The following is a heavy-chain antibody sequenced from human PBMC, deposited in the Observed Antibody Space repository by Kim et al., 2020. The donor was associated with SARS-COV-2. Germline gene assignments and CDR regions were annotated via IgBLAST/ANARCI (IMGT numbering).Heavy chain of an antibody. D-gene: IGHD2-15*01. CDR1: GDPFSNNV. CDR2: IIPVLGIT. J-gene: IGHJ4*02. V-gene: IGHV1-69*04. Sequence: SVKVSCRGSGDPFSNNVINWVRQAPGQGLEWMGRIIPVLGITNYAQKFQDRVMITADKSKGRVFLEVSSLRSEDTAVYFCARARPGYCSASSCAVFDSWGPGTLVTVSS. CDR3: ARARPGYCSASSCAVFDS.